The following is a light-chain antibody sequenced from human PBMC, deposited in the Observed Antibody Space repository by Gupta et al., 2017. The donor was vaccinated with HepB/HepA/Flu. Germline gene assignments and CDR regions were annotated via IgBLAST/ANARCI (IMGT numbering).Light chain of an antibody. Sequence: DIQMTQSPSSLSASIGDRVTITCQASQAIKIFLNWYQQKPGKAPKLLIYEASNWESGVPSRFRGSGSGTDFIFTINGLQAEDFATYYCQTYYNPFSFTFGHGTTVDIK. J-gene: IGKJ3*01. CDR1: QAIKIF. CDR3: QTYYNPFSFT. CDR2: EAS. V-gene: IGKV1-33*01.